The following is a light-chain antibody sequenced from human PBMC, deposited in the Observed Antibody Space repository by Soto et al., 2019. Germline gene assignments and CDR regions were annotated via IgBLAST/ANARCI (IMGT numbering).Light chain of an antibody. J-gene: IGKJ3*01. CDR1: QSVSGK. V-gene: IGKV3-15*01. CDR2: DAS. CDR3: HHYGTSHFT. Sequence: EIVMTQSPATLSVSPGEGATLSCRASQSVSGKLAWYQHQPGQTHRLLIYDASTRATGIPARFSGSGSGTDFTLTISSLQSEDFAVYYCHHYGTSHFTFGPGTKVDI.